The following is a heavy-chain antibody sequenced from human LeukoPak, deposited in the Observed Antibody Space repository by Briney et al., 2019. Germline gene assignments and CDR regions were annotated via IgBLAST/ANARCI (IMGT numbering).Heavy chain of an antibody. CDR2: MNPNSGNT. J-gene: IGHJ3*02. CDR1: GYTFTSYD. V-gene: IGHV1-8*01. CDR3: ATTKAEFDAFDI. Sequence: VASVKVSCKASGYTFTSYDINWVRQATGQGLEWMGWMNPNSGNTGYAQKFQGRVTMTEDTSTDTAYMELSSLRSEDTAVYYCATTKAEFDAFDIWGQGTMVTVSS. D-gene: IGHD1-1*01.